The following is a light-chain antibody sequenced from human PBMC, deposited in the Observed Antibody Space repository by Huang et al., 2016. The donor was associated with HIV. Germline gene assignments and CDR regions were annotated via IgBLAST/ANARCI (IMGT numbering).Light chain of an antibody. Sequence: EIVMTQSPATLSVSPGQRVTLSCRANRSVSTNLAWYQQRHGQAPRRLIYGSSTRAPGIPARFSGSWSGTDFSLTISSLQSEDFALYYCHQYNNWLLSFGGGTRV. CDR3: HQYNNWLLS. CDR2: GSS. CDR1: RSVSTN. V-gene: IGKV3-15*01. J-gene: IGKJ4*01.